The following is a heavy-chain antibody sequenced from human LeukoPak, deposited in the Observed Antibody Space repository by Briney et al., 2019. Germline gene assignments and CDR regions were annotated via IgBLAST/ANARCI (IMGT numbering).Heavy chain of an antibody. CDR3: ARANYVWGSYGLDY. D-gene: IGHD3-16*01. CDR1: GGSFSGYY. CDR2: INHSGST. Sequence: SETLSLTCAVYGGSFSGYYWSWIRQPPGKGLEWIGEINHSGSTNYNPSLKSRVTISVDTSKNQFPLKLSSVTAADTAVYYCARANYVWGSYGLDYWGQGTLVTVSS. V-gene: IGHV4-34*01. J-gene: IGHJ4*02.